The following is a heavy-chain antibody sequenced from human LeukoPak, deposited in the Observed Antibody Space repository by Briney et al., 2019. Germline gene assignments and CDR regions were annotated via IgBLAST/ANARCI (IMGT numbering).Heavy chain of an antibody. CDR2: IIPIFGTA. D-gene: IGHD2-15*01. Sequence: ASVKVSCKASGGTFSSYAISWVRQAPGQGLEWMGGIIPIFGTANYAQKFQGRVTITADESTSTAYMELSSLKSEDTAVYYCAREGSYYSGGSCYYDYWGQGTLVTVSS. V-gene: IGHV1-69*13. CDR1: GGTFSSYA. CDR3: AREGSYYSGGSCYYDY. J-gene: IGHJ4*02.